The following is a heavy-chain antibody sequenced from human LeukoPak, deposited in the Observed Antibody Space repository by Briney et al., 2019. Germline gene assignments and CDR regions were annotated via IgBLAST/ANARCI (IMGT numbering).Heavy chain of an antibody. V-gene: IGHV3-7*01. Sequence: HAGGSPRLSCAASGFTFSSYSMNWVRQAPGKGLEWVATIKQDGSVQDYLDSVRGRFTISRDNAKNSLYLQINSLRAEDTAVYYCAREGAREGVSFDHWGQGTLVTVSS. CDR3: AREGAREGVSFDH. CDR1: GFTFSSYS. CDR2: IKQDGSVQ. D-gene: IGHD6-13*01. J-gene: IGHJ4*02.